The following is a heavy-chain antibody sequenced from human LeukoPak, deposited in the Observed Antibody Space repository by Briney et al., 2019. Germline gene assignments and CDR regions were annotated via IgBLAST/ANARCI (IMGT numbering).Heavy chain of an antibody. CDR1: GFTFSSYS. Sequence: PGGSLRLSCAASGFTFSSYSMNWVRQAPGKGLEWVSSISSSSSYIYYADSVKGRFTISRANAKNSLYLQMNSLRAEDTAVYYCARVTSPYYDILTVDFDYWGQGALVTVSS. CDR2: ISSSSSYI. J-gene: IGHJ4*02. CDR3: ARVTSPYYDILTVDFDY. V-gene: IGHV3-21*01. D-gene: IGHD3-9*01.